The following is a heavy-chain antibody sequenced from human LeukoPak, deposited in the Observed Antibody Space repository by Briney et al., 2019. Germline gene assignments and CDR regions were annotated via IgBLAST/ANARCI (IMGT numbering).Heavy chain of an antibody. V-gene: IGHV3-30*04. CDR3: ARSPYSNYPTSDY. D-gene: IGHD4-11*01. CDR1: GFTFTNYA. CDR2: ISSDGRDT. J-gene: IGHJ4*02. Sequence: GGSLRLSCAASGFTFTNYAMHWVRQAPGKGLEWLALISSDGRDTYYADSVKGRFTIPRDNSKNTLFLQMNSLRAEDTAVYYCARSPYSNYPTSDYWGQGTLLTVSS.